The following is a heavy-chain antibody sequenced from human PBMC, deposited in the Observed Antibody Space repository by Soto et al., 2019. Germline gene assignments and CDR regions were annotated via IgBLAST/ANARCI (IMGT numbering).Heavy chain of an antibody. CDR3: ARMASSGSLNWFDP. CDR1: GYTFTNYE. V-gene: IGHV1-8*01. Sequence: ASVKVSCKASGYTFTNYEINWVRQATGQGLEWMGWMNPGSGNTGYAHKFQGRVTMTRNISISTAYMELSRLGSDDTAIYYCARMASSGSLNWFDPWGKGTLVTVSS. J-gene: IGHJ5*02. CDR2: MNPGSGNT. D-gene: IGHD3-10*01.